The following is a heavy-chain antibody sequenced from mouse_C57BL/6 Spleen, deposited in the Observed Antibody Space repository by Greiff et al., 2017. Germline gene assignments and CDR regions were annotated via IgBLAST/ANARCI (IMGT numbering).Heavy chain of an antibody. Sequence: VQLQQSGAELVRPGSSVKMSCKTSGYTFTSYGINWVKQRPGQGLEWIGYIYLGNGYTEYNEKCKGKATLTSDTSSSTAYMQLSSLTSEDSAIXFSAREDYYGSSWFADWGQGTLVTVSA. J-gene: IGHJ3*01. CDR1: GYTFTSYG. V-gene: IGHV1-58*01. D-gene: IGHD1-1*01. CDR2: IYLGNGYT. CDR3: AREDYYGSSWFAD.